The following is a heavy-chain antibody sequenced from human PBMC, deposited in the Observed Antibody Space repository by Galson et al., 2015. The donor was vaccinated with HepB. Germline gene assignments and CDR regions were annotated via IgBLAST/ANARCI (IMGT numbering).Heavy chain of an antibody. CDR1: GYTFTRYG. CDR3: ARGDVYDFWSGSTPHYYMDV. J-gene: IGHJ6*03. V-gene: IGHV1-18*01. Sequence: SVKVSCKASGYTFTRYGISWVRQAPGQGLEWMGWISVYNGNTNYAQKLHGRVTMTTDTSTNTAYMELRSLRSDDTAVYYCARGDVYDFWSGSTPHYYMDVWGKGTTVTVSS. CDR2: ISVYNGNT. D-gene: IGHD3-3*01.